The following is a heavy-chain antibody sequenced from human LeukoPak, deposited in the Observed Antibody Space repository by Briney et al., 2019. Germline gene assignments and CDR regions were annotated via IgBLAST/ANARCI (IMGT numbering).Heavy chain of an antibody. J-gene: IGHJ4*02. Sequence: ASVKVSCKASGYTFTSYGISWVRQAPGQGLEWMGWISAYNGNTNYAQKLQGRVTMTTDTSTSTAYMELRSLRSDDTAVYYCARVYYYDSSGYYHLDYWGQGTLVTVSP. CDR2: ISAYNGNT. D-gene: IGHD3-22*01. V-gene: IGHV1-18*01. CDR3: ARVYYYDSSGYYHLDY. CDR1: GYTFTSYG.